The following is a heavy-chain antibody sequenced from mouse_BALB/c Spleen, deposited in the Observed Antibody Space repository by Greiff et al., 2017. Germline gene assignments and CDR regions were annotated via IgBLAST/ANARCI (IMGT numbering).Heavy chain of an antibody. Sequence: EVQRVESGGGLVKPGGSLKLSCAASGFTFSDYYMYWVRQTPEKRLEWVATISDGGSYTYYPDSVKGRFTISRDNAKNNLYLQMSSLKSEDTAMYYCARAYDYDWFAYWGQGTLVTVSA. CDR3: ARAYDYDWFAY. D-gene: IGHD2-4*01. CDR1: GFTFSDYY. V-gene: IGHV5-4*02. CDR2: ISDGGSYT. J-gene: IGHJ3*01.